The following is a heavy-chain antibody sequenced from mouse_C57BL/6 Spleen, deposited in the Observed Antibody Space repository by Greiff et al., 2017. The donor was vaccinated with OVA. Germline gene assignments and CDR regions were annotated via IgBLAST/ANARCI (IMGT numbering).Heavy chain of an antibody. CDR1: GFTFSDYG. V-gene: IGHV5-17*01. CDR3: ARTDDYRYFDV. D-gene: IGHD2-3*01. Sequence: EVQLVESGGGLVKPGGSLKLSCAASGFTFSDYGMHWVRQAPEKGLEWVAYISSGGSSTYYADTVKGRFTISRDNAKNTLFLQLTSLRSEDTAMYYGARTDDYRYFDVWGTGTTVTVSS. CDR2: ISSGGSST. J-gene: IGHJ1*03.